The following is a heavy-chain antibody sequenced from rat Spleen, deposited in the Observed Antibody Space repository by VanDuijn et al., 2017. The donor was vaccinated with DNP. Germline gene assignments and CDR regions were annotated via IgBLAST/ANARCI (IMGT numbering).Heavy chain of an antibody. V-gene: IGHV3-1*01. CDR3: ARTVYYYSTYIPFDY. CDR2: ISYSGYT. Sequence: EVQLQESGPGLVKSSQSLSLTCSVSGYSIASSHRWNWIREFPGNKMEWMGYISYSGYTGYNPSLKSRISITRDTSKNQFFLQLNSVTTEDTATYYCARTVYYYSTYIPFDYWGRGVMVTVSS. J-gene: IGHJ2*01. D-gene: IGHD1-2*01. CDR1: GYSIASSH.